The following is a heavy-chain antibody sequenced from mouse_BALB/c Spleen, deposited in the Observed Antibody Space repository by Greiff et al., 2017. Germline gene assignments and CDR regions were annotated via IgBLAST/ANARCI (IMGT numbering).Heavy chain of an antibody. CDR3: ARQRYGSSLDD. V-gene: IGHV5-12-1*01. CDR1: GFAFSSYD. D-gene: IGHD1-1*01. Sequence: EVKLMESGGGLVKPGGSLKLSCAASGFAFSSYDMSWVRQTPEKRLEWVAYISSGGGSTYYPDTVKGRFTISRDNAKNTLYLQMSSLKSEDTAMYYCARQRYGSSLDDWGQGTTLTVSS. CDR2: ISSGGGST. J-gene: IGHJ2*01.